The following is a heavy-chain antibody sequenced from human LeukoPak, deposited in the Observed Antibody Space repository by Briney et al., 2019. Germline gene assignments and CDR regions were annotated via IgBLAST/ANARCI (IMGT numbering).Heavy chain of an antibody. J-gene: IGHJ4*02. CDR2: ISSSSSYI. CDR1: GFTFSSYE. Sequence: KPGRSLRLSCAASGFTFSSYEMNWVRQAPGKGLEWVSCISSSSSYIYYADSVKGRFTISRDNAKNSLYLQMNSLRVEDTAVYYCARAHNWKYGTFDYWGQGTLVTVSS. V-gene: IGHV3-21*01. D-gene: IGHD1-7*01. CDR3: ARAHNWKYGTFDY.